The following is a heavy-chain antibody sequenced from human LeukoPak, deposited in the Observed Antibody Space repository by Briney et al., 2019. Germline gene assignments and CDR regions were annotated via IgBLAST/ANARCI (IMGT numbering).Heavy chain of an antibody. CDR3: ARYFRADSGNYYRSFDY. Sequence: GGSLRLSCAVSGFTFSDNWMSWVRQAPGKGLEWEANIKEDGSEKNYVDSVKGRFTISRDNAKNSLYLQMNSLRAEDTAVYYCARYFRADSGNYYRSFDYWGQGTLVTVSS. V-gene: IGHV3-7*05. D-gene: IGHD1-26*01. J-gene: IGHJ4*02. CDR2: IKEDGSEK. CDR1: GFTFSDNW.